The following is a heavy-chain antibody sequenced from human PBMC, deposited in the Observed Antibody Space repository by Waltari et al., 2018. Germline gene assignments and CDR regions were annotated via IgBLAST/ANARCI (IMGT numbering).Heavy chain of an antibody. CDR3: VSYPIFQGAVDAFDI. V-gene: IGHV3-30*03. CDR1: GLPFSHYR. J-gene: IGHJ3*02. Sequence: QVQLVESGGGVVQPGRSLRLSCAAAGLPFSHYRLHWVRQAPGKGLEWVAVISDDGSSTYYGDSVKGRFTLSRDNSRNTLNLQMNRLRTEDTAMYYCVSYPIFQGAVDAFDIWGQGTMVTVSS. D-gene: IGHD3-3*02. CDR2: ISDDGSST.